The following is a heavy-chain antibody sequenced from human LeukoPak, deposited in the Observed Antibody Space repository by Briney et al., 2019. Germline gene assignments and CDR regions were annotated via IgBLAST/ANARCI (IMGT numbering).Heavy chain of an antibody. D-gene: IGHD2-2*01. Sequence: GSLGLSCAASGFTFSDYYMSWIRQAPGKGLEWVSYISSSGSTIYYADSVKGRFTISRDNAKNSLYLQMNSLRAEDTAVYYCARARHCSSTSCYPFDAFDIWGQGTMVTVSS. CDR2: ISSSGSTI. CDR1: GFTFSDYY. J-gene: IGHJ3*02. CDR3: ARARHCSSTSCYPFDAFDI. V-gene: IGHV3-11*04.